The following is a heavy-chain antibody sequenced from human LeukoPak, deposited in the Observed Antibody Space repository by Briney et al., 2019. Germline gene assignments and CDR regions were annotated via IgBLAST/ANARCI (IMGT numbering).Heavy chain of an antibody. CDR2: INPNSGGT. J-gene: IGHJ3*02. V-gene: IGHV1-2*02. CDR1: GYTFTGYY. D-gene: IGHD3-9*01. CDR3: GRELRYIDWSRAFDM. Sequence: GASVKVSCKASGYTFTGYYMHWVRQAPGQGLEWMGWINPNSGGTNYAQKFQGRVTMTRDTSISTAYMELSRLRSDDTAVYYCGRELRYIDWSRAFDMWGQGTMVTVSS.